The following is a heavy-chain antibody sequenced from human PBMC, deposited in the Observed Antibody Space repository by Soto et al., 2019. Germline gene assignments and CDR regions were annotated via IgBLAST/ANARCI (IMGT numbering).Heavy chain of an antibody. CDR1: GFTVSTTY. V-gene: IGHV3-53*01. CDR3: AKCMGSSWIGVIDN. Sequence: GGSLRLSCPASGFTVSTTYMSWVRQSPGKGLEWVSVIYTGGSTYYADSVKGRFTISRDNSKNRLFLQMNSLRAEDTAIYYCAKCMGSSWIGVIDNWGQGTLVTVSS. CDR2: IYTGGST. D-gene: IGHD6-13*01. J-gene: IGHJ4*02.